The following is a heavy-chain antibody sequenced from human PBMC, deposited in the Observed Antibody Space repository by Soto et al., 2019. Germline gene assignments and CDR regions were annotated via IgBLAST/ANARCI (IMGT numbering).Heavy chain of an antibody. CDR2: ISHDGSGR. V-gene: IGHV3-30*18. CDR3: AQLWLRLQLGYYCDN. CDR1: GFTFSDYG. J-gene: IGHJ4*02. Sequence: QVQLVESGGGVVQPGRSLRLSCAASGFTFSDYGMHWVRQAPGKGLEWVAVISHDGSGRYYADSVEGRFGISRDNSKNTVYLQMNTLRPEDTAVYFCAQLWLRLQLGYYCDNWGQGVVVTVSS. D-gene: IGHD5-12*01.